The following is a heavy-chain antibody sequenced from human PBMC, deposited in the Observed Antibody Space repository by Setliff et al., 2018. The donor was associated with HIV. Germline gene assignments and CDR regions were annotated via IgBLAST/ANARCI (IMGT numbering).Heavy chain of an antibody. V-gene: IGHV4-38-2*02. D-gene: IGHD3-10*01. CDR2: MYFRGNA. Sequence: KPSETLSLTCTVSGDFFSSDYYWGWIRQSPGKGLEWIGTMYFRGNARNSPSLKSRVTILVDTSKNQLSLNLTSVTAADTAVYYCARVETTVRGATYGLDVWGQGTTVTVSS. CDR3: ARVETTVRGATYGLDV. CDR1: GDFFSSDYY. J-gene: IGHJ6*02.